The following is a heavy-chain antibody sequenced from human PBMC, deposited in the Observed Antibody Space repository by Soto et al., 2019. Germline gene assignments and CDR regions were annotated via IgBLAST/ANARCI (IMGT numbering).Heavy chain of an antibody. CDR3: ARGHPERYYYDSSGYYYFDY. CDR2: ISAYNGNT. D-gene: IGHD3-22*01. V-gene: IGHV1-18*01. Sequence: ASVKVSCKASGYTFTSYGISWVRQAPGQGLEWMGWISAYNGNTNYAQKLQGRVTMTTDTSTSTAYMELRSLRSDDTAVYYCARGHPERYYYDSSGYYYFDYWGQGTLVTVSS. J-gene: IGHJ4*02. CDR1: GYTFTSYG.